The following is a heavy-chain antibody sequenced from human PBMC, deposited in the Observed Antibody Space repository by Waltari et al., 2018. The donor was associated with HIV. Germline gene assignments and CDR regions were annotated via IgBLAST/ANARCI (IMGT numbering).Heavy chain of an antibody. CDR1: GDSVTSGAYY. V-gene: IGHV4-39*01. CDR2: HYYSGTT. Sequence: LRLQESGPRLVQPSETLSLTCSVSGDSVTSGAYYWAWMRQPPGKGLEWVGSHYYSGTTFYNPSLSSRVTISMDSSMNQLSLRLTSVTVADSAIYYCATVTSMAHYALDVWGRGTTVTVSS. CDR3: ATVTSMAHYALDV. D-gene: IGHD5-18*01. J-gene: IGHJ6*02.